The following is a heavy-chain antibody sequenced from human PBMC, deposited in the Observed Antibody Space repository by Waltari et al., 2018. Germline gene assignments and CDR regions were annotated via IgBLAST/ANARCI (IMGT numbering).Heavy chain of an antibody. V-gene: IGHV1-8*01. CDR2: GNPNSGNT. Sequence: QVQLVQSGAEVKKPGASVKVSCKASGYTFTSYDITWVRQATGQGLEWMGWGNPNSGNTGYAQKFQGRVTMTRNTSISTGYMELSSLRSEDTAVYYCARGYSYGSILYYYDYGMDVWGQGTTVTVSS. D-gene: IGHD5-18*01. CDR3: ARGYSYGSILYYYDYGMDV. CDR1: GYTFTSYD. J-gene: IGHJ6*02.